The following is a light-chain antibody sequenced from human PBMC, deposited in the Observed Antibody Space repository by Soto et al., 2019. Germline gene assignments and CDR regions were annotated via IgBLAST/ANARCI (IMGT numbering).Light chain of an antibody. J-gene: IGLJ1*01. V-gene: IGLV2-14*01. CDR3: PSSTSASLYV. CDR2: KVT. Sequence: QSVRAQPASVSGSPGQSITISCTGTSSDVGGNKYVSWYQQYPGKVPKLLINKVTNRPSGVSYRFSGSKSGNTASLTISALLAEYEADYFCPSSTSASLYVFGNGTEVTVL. CDR1: SSDVGGNKY.